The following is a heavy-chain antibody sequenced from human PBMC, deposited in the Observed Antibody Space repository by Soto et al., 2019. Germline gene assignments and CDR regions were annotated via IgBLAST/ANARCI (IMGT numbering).Heavy chain of an antibody. CDR2: IDSDGSST. CDR3: VRGRLGGWYYDL. J-gene: IGHJ2*01. Sequence: EVQLVESGGGLVQPGGSLRLSCAASGLTFRTYWMHWVRQAPGKGLVWVSRIDSDGSSTRYADSVKGRFTISRDNAENTLYLQMNSLRADDTAEYYCVRGRLGGWYYDLWGRGTLVTVSS. D-gene: IGHD3-16*01. CDR1: GLTFRTYW. V-gene: IGHV3-74*01.